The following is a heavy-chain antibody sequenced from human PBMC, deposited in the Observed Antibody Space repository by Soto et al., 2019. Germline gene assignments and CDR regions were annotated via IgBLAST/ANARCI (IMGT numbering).Heavy chain of an antibody. J-gene: IGHJ1*01. Sequence: SGPTLVNPTQTLTLTCTFSGFSFSTSGMCVSWIRQPPGKALEWLALIDWDDDKFYLPSLKTRLTISRDTSKNQVVLTMTNMDPLDTATYYCARNFYDTGNSSDRTXYWGPGILVTVS. D-gene: IGHD3-22*01. CDR2: IDWDDDK. V-gene: IGHV2-70*01. CDR1: GFSFSTSGMC. CDR3: ARNFYDTGNSSDRTXY.